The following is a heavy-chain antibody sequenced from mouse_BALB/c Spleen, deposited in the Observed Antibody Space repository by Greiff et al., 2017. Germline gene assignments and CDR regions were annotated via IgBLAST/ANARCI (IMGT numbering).Heavy chain of an antibody. CDR3: ARDLGYDYDGGAVAMDY. J-gene: IGHJ4*01. D-gene: IGHD2-4*01. Sequence: VMLVESGPGLVAPSQSLSITCTVSGFSLTSYGVHWVRQPPGKGLEWLGVIWAGGSTNYNSALMSRLSISKDNSKSQVFLKMNSLQTDDTAMYYCARDLGYDYDGGAVAMDYWGQGTSVTVSS. CDR1: GFSLTSYG. V-gene: IGHV2-9*02. CDR2: IWAGGST.